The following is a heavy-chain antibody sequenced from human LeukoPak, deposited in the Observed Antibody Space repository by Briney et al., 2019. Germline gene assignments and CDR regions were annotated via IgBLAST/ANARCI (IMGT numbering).Heavy chain of an antibody. CDR1: GYTFTGYY. CDR3: ARAGQVFRVAPFY. CDR2: INPNSGGT. V-gene: IGHV1-2*06. D-gene: IGHD3-3*01. J-gene: IGHJ4*02. Sequence: GASVKVSCKASGYTFTGYYMHWVRQAPGQGLEGMGRINPNSGGTNYAQKFQGRVTMTSDTSISTAYMELSRLRSDDTAVYYCARAGQVFRVAPFYWGQGTLVTVSS.